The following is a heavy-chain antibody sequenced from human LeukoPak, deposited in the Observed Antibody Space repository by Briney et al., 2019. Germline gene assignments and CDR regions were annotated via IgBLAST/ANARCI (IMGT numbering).Heavy chain of an antibody. J-gene: IGHJ6*02. CDR2: INHSGST. V-gene: IGHV4-34*01. CDR3: ARESSTNYYYYYGMDV. D-gene: IGHD2-2*01. CDR1: GGSFSGYY. Sequence: SETLSLTCAVYGGSFSGYYWSWIRLPPGRGLEWIGEINHSGSTNYNPSLKSRVTMSVDTSKNQFSLKLSSVTAADTAVYYCARESSTNYYYYYGMDVWGQGTTVTVSS.